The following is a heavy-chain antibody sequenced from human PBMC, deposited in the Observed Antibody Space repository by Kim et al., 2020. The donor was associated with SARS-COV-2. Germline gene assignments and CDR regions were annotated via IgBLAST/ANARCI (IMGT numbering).Heavy chain of an antibody. Sequence: GGSLRLSCAASGFTFSNYAMNWVRQAPGKGLEWVSFISGNNGATTFYASSVKRRFTISVDTSKNPLYLQMSIMTADATAVYYCAKRRGYSSGWYRVAYW. V-gene: IGHV3-23*01. D-gene: IGHD6-19*01. CDR3: AKRRGYSSGWYRVAYW. CDR2: ISGNNGATT. J-gene: IGHJ2*01. CDR1: GFTFSNYA.